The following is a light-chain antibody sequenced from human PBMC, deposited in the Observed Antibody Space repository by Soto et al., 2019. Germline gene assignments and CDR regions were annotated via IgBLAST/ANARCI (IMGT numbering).Light chain of an antibody. V-gene: IGKV3-11*01. CDR3: QQRSNWPRYT. Sequence: EIVLTQSPAPLSLSPGERATLSCRASQSVSSYLAWYQQKPGQAPRLLIYDASNRATGIPARFSGSGSGTDFALTISSLAPEDFAVYYCQQRSNWPRYTFGQGTKLEIK. CDR2: DAS. CDR1: QSVSSY. J-gene: IGKJ2*01.